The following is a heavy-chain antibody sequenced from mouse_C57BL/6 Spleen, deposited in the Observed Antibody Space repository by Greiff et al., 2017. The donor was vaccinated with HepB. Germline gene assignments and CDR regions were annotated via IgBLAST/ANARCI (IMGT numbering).Heavy chain of an antibody. CDR2: IRSKSNNYAT. CDR1: GFSFNTYA. Sequence: EVKLVESGGGLVQPKGSLKLSCAASGFSFNTYAMNWVRQAPGKGLEWVARIRSKSNNYATYYADSVKDRFTISRDDSESMLYLQMNNLKTEDTAMYYCVRHGGYDRGYAMDYWGQGTSVTVSS. D-gene: IGHD2-14*01. CDR3: VRHGGYDRGYAMDY. V-gene: IGHV10-1*01. J-gene: IGHJ4*01.